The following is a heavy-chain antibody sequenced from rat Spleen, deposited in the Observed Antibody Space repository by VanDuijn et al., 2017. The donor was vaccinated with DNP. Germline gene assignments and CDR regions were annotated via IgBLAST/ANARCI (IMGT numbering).Heavy chain of an antibody. J-gene: IGHJ1*01. Sequence: EVHLAESGGDLVQPGRSLKLSCLASGFTFNNDWMTWIRQVPGKGLEWVASITNSGDSTYYLDSVKGRFTISRDNAKSTLYLQMDSLRSEDTATYFCARHGRVTTVATYWYFDFWGPGTMVTVSS. D-gene: IGHD1-3*01. CDR2: ITNSGDST. CDR3: ARHGRVTTVATYWYFDF. CDR1: GFTFNNDW. V-gene: IGHV5-31*01.